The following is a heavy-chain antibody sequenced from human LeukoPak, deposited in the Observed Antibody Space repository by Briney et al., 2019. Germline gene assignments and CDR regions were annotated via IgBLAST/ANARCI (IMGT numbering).Heavy chain of an antibody. Sequence: SVKVSCKASGGTFSSYAISWVRQAPGQGLEWMGGIIPIFGTANYAQKFQGRVTITADESTSTAYMELSSLRSEDTAVHYCARDGDYDSSGYYFAYWGQGTLVTVSS. J-gene: IGHJ4*02. CDR2: IIPIFGTA. CDR3: ARDGDYDSSGYYFAY. D-gene: IGHD3-22*01. CDR1: GGTFSSYA. V-gene: IGHV1-69*13.